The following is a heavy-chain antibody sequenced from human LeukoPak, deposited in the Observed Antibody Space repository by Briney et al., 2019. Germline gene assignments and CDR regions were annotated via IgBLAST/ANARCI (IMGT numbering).Heavy chain of an antibody. J-gene: IGHJ5*02. Sequence: ASVKVFCKASGYTFTGYYMHWVRQAPGQGLEWMGWINPNSGGTNYAQKFQGRVTMTRDTSISTAYMELSRLRSDDTAVYYCAREGIAVASNWFDPWGQGTLVTVSS. CDR2: INPNSGGT. D-gene: IGHD6-19*01. V-gene: IGHV1-2*02. CDR1: GYTFTGYY. CDR3: AREGIAVASNWFDP.